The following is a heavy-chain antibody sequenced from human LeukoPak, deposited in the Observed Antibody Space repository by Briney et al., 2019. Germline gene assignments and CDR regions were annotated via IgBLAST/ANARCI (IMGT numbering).Heavy chain of an antibody. J-gene: IGHJ4*02. V-gene: IGHV3-43*01. CDR3: AKDLTYESSGSVIDN. Sequence: GGSRTLSCAASGFTLDDYTMDWVRHAPGKTMEWVSLVSWDGTAYYADSVKGRFTISRDNSKNSLYLQMDTLRTEDTAFYYCAKDLTYESSGSVIDNWGQGTLVTVSS. CDR2: VSWDGTA. CDR1: GFTLDDYT. D-gene: IGHD3-22*01.